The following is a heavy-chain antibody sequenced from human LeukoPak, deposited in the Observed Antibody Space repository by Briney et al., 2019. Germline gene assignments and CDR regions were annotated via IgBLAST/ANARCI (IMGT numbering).Heavy chain of an antibody. CDR2: IKQDGSEK. V-gene: IGHV3-7*01. Sequence: TPRLSCAASGFTSSGSCITGVRQAPPKGLEWVDSIKQDGSEKNYVDSGKGRFSISRDNAKSSLYLQMNSLTAEERALYFCARGQFWFGYWGQGTQVTVS. J-gene: IGHJ4*02. CDR1: GFTSSGSC. CDR3: ARGQFWFGY. D-gene: IGHD4-11*01.